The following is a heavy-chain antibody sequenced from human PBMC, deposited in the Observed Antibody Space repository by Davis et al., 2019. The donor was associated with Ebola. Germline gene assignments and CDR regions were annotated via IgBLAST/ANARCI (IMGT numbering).Heavy chain of an antibody. CDR3: ATSNWFDP. V-gene: IGHV4-39*01. J-gene: IGHJ5*02. Sequence: SETLSLTCTVSGGSINIRSYYWGWIRQPPGKGLEWIGSVHHSGRPYYNPSLKSRLTISIDTSKNQFSLKLTSVTAADTSVYYCATSNWFDPWGQGTLVTVSS. CDR2: VHHSGRP. CDR1: GGSINIRSYY.